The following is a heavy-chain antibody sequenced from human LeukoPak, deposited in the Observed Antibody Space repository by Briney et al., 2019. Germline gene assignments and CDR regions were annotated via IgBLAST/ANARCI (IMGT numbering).Heavy chain of an antibody. V-gene: IGHV1-2*02. CDR3: TRALGSDY. CDR1: GYTFTDYY. CDR2: INPNSGGT. D-gene: IGHD1-26*01. Sequence: ASVKVSCKAFGYTFTDYYLNWVRQAPGQGLEWMGWINPNSGGTTYAQKFQGSVTMTRDTSISTAYMELSSLRSDDTAMYYCTRALGSDYWGQGTLVTVSS. J-gene: IGHJ4*02.